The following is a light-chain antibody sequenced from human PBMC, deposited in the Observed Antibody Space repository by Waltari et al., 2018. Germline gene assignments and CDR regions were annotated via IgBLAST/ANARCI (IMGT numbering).Light chain of an antibody. Sequence: EIVLTQSPATLSLSPGARATLSCRASQSVSRYLAWYQQKPGQAPRLLIYDASNRATGIPARFSGSGSGTDFSLTISSLEPEDFAVYYCQQRSNWPLFTFGPGTKVDIK. CDR2: DAS. CDR3: QQRSNWPLFT. J-gene: IGKJ3*01. CDR1: QSVSRY. V-gene: IGKV3-11*01.